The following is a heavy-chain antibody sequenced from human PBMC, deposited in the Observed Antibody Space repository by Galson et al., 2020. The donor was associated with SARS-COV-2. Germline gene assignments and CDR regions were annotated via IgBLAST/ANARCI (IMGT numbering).Heavy chain of an antibody. V-gene: IGHV4-39*02. CDR1: GGPLSTSIYY. CDR3: ARDYWNYGDYLAGIYYFDN. J-gene: IGHJ4*02. CDR2: IHYSGST. Sequence: SETLSLTCTVSGGPLSTSIYYWGWIRQPPGKGPEWIGSIHYSGSTYSNPSLMRRVTISVDTSKNQFSLELRSLTAVDTAVYYCARDYWNYGDYLAGIYYFDNWGQGTLVTVSS. D-gene: IGHD4-17*01.